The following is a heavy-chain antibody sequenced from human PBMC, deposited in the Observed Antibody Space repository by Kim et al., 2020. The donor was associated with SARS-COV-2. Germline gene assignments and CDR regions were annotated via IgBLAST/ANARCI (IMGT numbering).Heavy chain of an antibody. V-gene: IGHV3-33*01. D-gene: IGHD1-26*01. J-gene: IGHJ3*02. CDR2: IWYDGSNK. CDR3: ATIERLAHDAFDI. Sequence: GGSLRLSCAASGFTFSSYGMHWVRQAPGKGLEWVAVIWYDGSNKYYADSVKGRFTISRDNSKNTLYLQMNSLRAEDTAVYYCATIERLAHDAFDIWGQGTMVTVSS. CDR1: GFTFSSYG.